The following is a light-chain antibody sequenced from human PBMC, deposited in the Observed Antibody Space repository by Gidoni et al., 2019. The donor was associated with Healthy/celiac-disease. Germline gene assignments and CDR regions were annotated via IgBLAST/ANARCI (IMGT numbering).Light chain of an antibody. CDR1: QSVSSN. CDR3: QQYNNWPPLT. CDR2: GAS. J-gene: IGKJ4*01. Sequence: EIVMTQSPATLSVPPGERATLSCMPSQSVSSNLAWSQQKPGQSPRTLIYGASTRATGLPARFSGSGSGTEFTLTISSLQSEDFAVYYCQQYNNWPPLTFGGGTKVEIK. V-gene: IGKV3-15*01.